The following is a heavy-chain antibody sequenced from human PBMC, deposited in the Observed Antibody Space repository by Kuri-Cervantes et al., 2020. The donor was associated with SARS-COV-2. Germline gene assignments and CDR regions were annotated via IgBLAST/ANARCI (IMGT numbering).Heavy chain of an antibody. V-gene: IGHV2-70*12. CDR1: GFSLSTSGMC. J-gene: IGHJ4*02. CDR3: AHRGYSSRWFGEYFDY. Sequence: SGPTLVKPTQTLTLTCTFSGFSLSTSGMCVSWIRQPPGKALEWLARIDWDDDKFYSTSLKTRLTISKDTSKNQVVLTMTNMDPVDTATYNCAHRGYSSRWFGEYFDYWGQGTLVTVSS. CDR2: IDWDDDK. D-gene: IGHD6-13*01.